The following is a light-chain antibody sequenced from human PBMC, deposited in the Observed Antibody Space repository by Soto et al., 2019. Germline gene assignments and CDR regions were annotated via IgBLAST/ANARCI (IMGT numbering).Light chain of an antibody. CDR2: GNN. Sequence: QSVLTQPPSVSGAPGQRVTISCTGSSSNIGAGYDVHWYQQVPGTAPKLLIHGNNNRPSGVPDRFSGSKSATSASLAITGLQAEDEADYYCQSYDNSLSGSRVFGGGTKVTVL. CDR1: SSNIGAGYD. J-gene: IGLJ3*02. CDR3: QSYDNSLSGSRV. V-gene: IGLV1-40*01.